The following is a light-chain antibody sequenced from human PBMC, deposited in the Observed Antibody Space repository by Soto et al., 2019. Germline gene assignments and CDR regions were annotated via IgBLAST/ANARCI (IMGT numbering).Light chain of an antibody. Sequence: QSVLTQPPSASGSAGQSVTISCTGTNSDVGGYDFVSWYLQYPGEAPKLLIYNVNRRPSGVPPRFSGSKSGNTAALTVSGLQADDEADYYCSSYSDKTIYIFGTGTKVTVL. CDR3: SSYSDKTIYI. J-gene: IGLJ1*01. V-gene: IGLV2-8*01. CDR2: NVN. CDR1: NSDVGGYDF.